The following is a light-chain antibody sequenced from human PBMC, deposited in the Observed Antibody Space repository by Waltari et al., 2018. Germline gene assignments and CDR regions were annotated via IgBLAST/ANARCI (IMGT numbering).Light chain of an antibody. CDR1: ALPKQY. J-gene: IGLJ2*01. CDR2: KDS. V-gene: IGLV3-25*03. CDR3: QSADSSGKI. Sequence: SYDLTQPPSVSVSPGQTARITCSGDALPKQYTYWYQQKPGQAPVAVIYKDSERPSGTPERCSVSSSGTTVTLTISGVQAEDEADYYCQSADSSGKIFGGGTKLTVL.